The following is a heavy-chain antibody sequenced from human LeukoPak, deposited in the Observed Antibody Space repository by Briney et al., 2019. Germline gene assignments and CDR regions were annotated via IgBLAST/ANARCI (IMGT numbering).Heavy chain of an antibody. J-gene: IGHJ6*02. Sequence: SETLSLTCTVSGGSISSSSCYWGWFRQPPGKGLEWIGSIYYSGSTYYNPSLKSRVTISVDTSKNQFSLKLSSVTAADTAVYCCARNNWNYVPDGLDVWGQGTTVTVSS. CDR2: IYYSGST. CDR3: ARNNWNYVPDGLDV. V-gene: IGHV4-39*01. CDR1: GGSISSSSCY. D-gene: IGHD1-7*01.